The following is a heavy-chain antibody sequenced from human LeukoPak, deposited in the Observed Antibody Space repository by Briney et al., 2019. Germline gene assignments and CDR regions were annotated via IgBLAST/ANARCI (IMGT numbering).Heavy chain of an antibody. J-gene: IGHJ4*02. CDR2: INSDGSST. CDR3: ARMEFDCSSTSCYGDY. CDR1: GFTFDDYA. V-gene: IGHV3-74*01. Sequence: PGGSLRLSCAASGFTFDDYAMHWVRQAPGKGLVWVSRINSDGSSTSYADSVKGRFTISRDNAKNTLYLQMNSLRAEDTAVYYCARMEFDCSSTSCYGDYWGQGTLVTVSS. D-gene: IGHD2-2*01.